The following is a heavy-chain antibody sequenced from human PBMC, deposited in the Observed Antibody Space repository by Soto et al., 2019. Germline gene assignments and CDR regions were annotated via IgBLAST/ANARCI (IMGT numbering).Heavy chain of an antibody. J-gene: IGHJ6*03. V-gene: IGHV4-39*01. CDR3: VRSLMDV. Sequence: QMQLQESGPGLVKTSETLSLTCTVSGGSIRESGLYWGWIRQSPGKGLEWIGSIFFSGRTHYNPSLKNRVSISIDASKNQFSLNVISVTAADTGVYYCVRSLMDVWGKGTTVTVSS. CDR1: GGSIRESGLY. CDR2: IFFSGRT.